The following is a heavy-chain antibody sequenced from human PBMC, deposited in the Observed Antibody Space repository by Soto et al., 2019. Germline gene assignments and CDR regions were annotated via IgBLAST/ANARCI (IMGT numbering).Heavy chain of an antibody. J-gene: IGHJ3*02. CDR1: GFTFSSYA. Sequence: GGSLRLSCAASGFTFSSYAMSWVRQAPGKGLEWVSAISGSGGSTYYADSVKGRFTISRDNSKNTLYLQMNSLRAEDTAVYYCAKLPVRSSTSALPLDRAFDIWGQGTMVTVSS. CDR2: ISGSGGST. CDR3: AKLPVRSSTSALPLDRAFDI. V-gene: IGHV3-23*01. D-gene: IGHD2-2*01.